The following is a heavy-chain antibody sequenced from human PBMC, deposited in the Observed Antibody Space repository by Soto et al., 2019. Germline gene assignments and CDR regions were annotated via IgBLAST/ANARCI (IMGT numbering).Heavy chain of an antibody. CDR3: ARDGMIVDYDAFDI. D-gene: IGHD3-22*01. V-gene: IGHV3-33*01. CDR1: GFTFSSYG. J-gene: IGHJ3*02. CDR2: IWYDGSNK. Sequence: QVQLVESGGGVVQPGRSLRLSCAASGFTFSSYGMHWVRQAPGKGLEWVAVIWYDGSNKYYADSVKGRFTISRDNSKNTLYLQMNSLRAEDTAVYYCARDGMIVDYDAFDIWGQGTMVTVSS.